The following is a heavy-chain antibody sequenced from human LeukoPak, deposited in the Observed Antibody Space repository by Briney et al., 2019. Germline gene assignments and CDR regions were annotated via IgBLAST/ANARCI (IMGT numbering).Heavy chain of an antibody. V-gene: IGHV4-59*01. CDR3: ARFGGYSSGWYPTNYFDY. CDR1: GGSISSYY. D-gene: IGHD6-19*01. CDR2: IYYSGST. Sequence: SETLSLTCTVSGGSISSYYWSWIRQPPGKVLEWIGYIYYSGSTNYNPSLKSRVTISVDTSKNQFSLKLSSVTAADTAVYYCARFGGYSSGWYPTNYFDYWGQGTLVTVSS. J-gene: IGHJ4*02.